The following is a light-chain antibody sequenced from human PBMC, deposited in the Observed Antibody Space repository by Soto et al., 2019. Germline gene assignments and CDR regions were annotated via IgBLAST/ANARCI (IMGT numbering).Light chain of an antibody. V-gene: IGKV3-20*01. CDR1: RSFSSSY. CDR3: QQYGSSPPYT. Sequence: PGERATLSCRASRSFSSSYLAWYQQTPGQAPRLLIYAASSRATGIPDRFSGSGSGTDFTLTISSLEPEDSAVYYCQQYGSSPPYTFGQGTKLEIK. J-gene: IGKJ2*01. CDR2: AAS.